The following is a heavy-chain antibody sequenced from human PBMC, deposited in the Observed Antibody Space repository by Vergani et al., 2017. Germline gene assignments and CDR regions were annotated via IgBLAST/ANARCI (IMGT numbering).Heavy chain of an antibody. Sequence: VQLLESGGGLVQSGGSLRLSCAASGFTFNSFAMTWVRQAPGMGLEWISTISGGGETNHYADSVKGRFTISRDNYKSTLYLQIKSLRAEDTAVYYCAKGDRLESRDNWFDSWGQGSQVTVSS. CDR2: ISGGGETN. J-gene: IGHJ5*01. CDR3: AKGDRLESRDNWFDS. CDR1: GFTFNSFA. V-gene: IGHV3-23*01. D-gene: IGHD2/OR15-2a*01.